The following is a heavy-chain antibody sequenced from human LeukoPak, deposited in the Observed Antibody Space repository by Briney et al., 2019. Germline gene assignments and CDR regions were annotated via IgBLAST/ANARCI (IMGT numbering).Heavy chain of an antibody. CDR1: GGSFSGYY. Sequence: PSETLSLTCTVSGGSFSGYYWSWIRQPPGKGLEWIGFVDYSGSPYYNLSLKSRVTISVDTSKNQFSLRLRSVTAADTAVYYCARHGVSWTFDYWGQGTLVTVSS. CDR2: VDYSGSP. V-gene: IGHV4-59*08. D-gene: IGHD6-13*01. J-gene: IGHJ4*02. CDR3: ARHGVSWTFDY.